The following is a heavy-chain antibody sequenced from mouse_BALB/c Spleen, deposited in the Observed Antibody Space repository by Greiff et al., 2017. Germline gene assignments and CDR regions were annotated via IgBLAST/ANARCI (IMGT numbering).Heavy chain of an antibody. CDR3: TRGASDPTWFAY. Sequence: EVKLVESGGGLVKPGGSLKLSCAASGFTFSSYTMSWVRQTPEKRLEWVATISSGGSYTYYPDSVKGRFTISRDNAKNTLYLQMSSLKSEDTAMYYCTRGASDPTWFAYWGQGTLVTVSA. V-gene: IGHV5-6-4*01. CDR1: GFTFSSYT. D-gene: IGHD3-1*01. CDR2: ISSGGSYT. J-gene: IGHJ3*01.